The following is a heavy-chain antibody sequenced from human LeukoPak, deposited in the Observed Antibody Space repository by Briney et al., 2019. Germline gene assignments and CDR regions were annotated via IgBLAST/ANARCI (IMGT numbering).Heavy chain of an antibody. D-gene: IGHD3-16*02. CDR3: APPWPVSP. V-gene: IGHV1-46*01. CDR1: GYTFTSYY. J-gene: IGHJ5*02. Sequence: ASVKVSCKASGYTFTSYYMHWVRQAPGQGLEWMGIINPSGGSTSYAQKFQGRVTITADKSTSTAYMELSSLRSEDTAVYYCAPPWPVSPWGQGTLVTVSS. CDR2: INPSGGST.